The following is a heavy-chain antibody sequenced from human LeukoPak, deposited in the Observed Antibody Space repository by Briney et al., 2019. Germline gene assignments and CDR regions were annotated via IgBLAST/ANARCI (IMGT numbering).Heavy chain of an antibody. CDR2: IIPIFGTA. V-gene: IGHV1-69*13. CDR1: GGTFSSYA. J-gene: IGHJ4*02. CDR3: AFRELRGVIITSLDY. Sequence: GASVKVSCKASGGTFSSYAISWVRQAPGQGLEWMGGIIPIFGTANYAQKLQGRVTITADESTSTAYMELSSLRSEDTAVYYCAFRELRGVIITSLDYWGQGTLVTVSS. D-gene: IGHD3-10*01.